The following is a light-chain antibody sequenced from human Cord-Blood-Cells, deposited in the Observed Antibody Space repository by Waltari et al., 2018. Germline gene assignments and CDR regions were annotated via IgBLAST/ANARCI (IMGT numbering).Light chain of an antibody. CDR2: WAS. Sequence: DIVMTQSPDSLAVSLGERATINFHSSQSVLYSSNNKNYLAWYQQKPGQPPKLLIYWASTRESGVPDRFSGSGSGTDFTLTISSLQAEDVAVYYCQQYYSTPYSFGQGTKLEIK. J-gene: IGKJ2*03. CDR1: QSVLYSSNNKNY. V-gene: IGKV4-1*01. CDR3: QQYYSTPYS.